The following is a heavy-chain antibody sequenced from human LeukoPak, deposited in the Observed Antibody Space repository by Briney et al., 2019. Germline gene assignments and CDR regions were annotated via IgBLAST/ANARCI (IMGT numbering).Heavy chain of an antibody. CDR3: ARGGQQLVGGYFDY. D-gene: IGHD6-13*01. CDR1: GGSFSGYY. Sequence: SETLSLTCAVYGGSFSGYYWSWILQPPGKGLEWIGEINHSGSTNYNPSLKSRVTISVDTSKNQFSLKLSSVTAADTAVYYCARGGQQLVGGYFDYWGQGTLVTVSS. V-gene: IGHV4-34*01. CDR2: INHSGST. J-gene: IGHJ4*02.